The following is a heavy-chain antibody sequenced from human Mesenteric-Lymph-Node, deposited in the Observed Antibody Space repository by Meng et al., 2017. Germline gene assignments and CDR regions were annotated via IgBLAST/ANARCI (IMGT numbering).Heavy chain of an antibody. J-gene: IGHJ4*02. V-gene: IGHV3-21*01. CDR1: GFTFSSYS. CDR2: ISSSSSYI. D-gene: IGHD2-15*01. CDR3: ARDHGGGYCSGGSCGDVDY. Sequence: GESLKISCAASGFTFSSYSMNWVRQAPGKGLEWVSSISSSSSYIYYADSVKGRFTISRDNAENSLYLQMNSLRAEDTAVYYCARDHGGGYCSGGSCGDVDYWGQGTLVTVSS.